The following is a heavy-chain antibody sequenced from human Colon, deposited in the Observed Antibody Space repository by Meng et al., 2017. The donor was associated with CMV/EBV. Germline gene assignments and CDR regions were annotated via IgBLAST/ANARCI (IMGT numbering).Heavy chain of an antibody. Sequence: GGSLRLSCAASGFTFSSYGMHWVRQAPGKGLEWVAFIRYDGSNKYYADSVKGRFTISRDNSKNTLYLQMNSLRAEDTAVYYCARDDQQSGVFVVPAAPRDYYYYYGMDVWGQGTTVTVSS. CDR1: GFTFSSYG. V-gene: IGHV3-30*02. CDR3: ARDDQQSGVFVVPAAPRDYYYYYGMDV. CDR2: IRYDGSNK. J-gene: IGHJ6*02. D-gene: IGHD2-2*01.